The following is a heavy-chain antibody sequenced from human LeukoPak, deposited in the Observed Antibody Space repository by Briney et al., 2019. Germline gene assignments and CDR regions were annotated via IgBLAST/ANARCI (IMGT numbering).Heavy chain of an antibody. CDR3: ARPFLATNYVWGSYRTPHYMDV. V-gene: IGHV4-59*08. J-gene: IGHJ6*03. D-gene: IGHD3-16*01. CDR2: IYYSGST. CDR1: GGSISSYY. Sequence: PSETLSLTCTVSGGSISSYYWSWIRQPPGKGLEWIGYIYYSGSTNYNPSLKSRVTISVDTSKNQFSLKLSSVTAADTAVYYCARPFLATNYVWGSYRTPHYMDVWGKGTTVTVSS.